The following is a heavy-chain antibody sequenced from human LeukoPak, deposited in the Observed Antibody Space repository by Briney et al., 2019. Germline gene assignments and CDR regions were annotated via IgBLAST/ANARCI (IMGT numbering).Heavy chain of an antibody. CDR1: GDSISSHY. CDR2: KYHSGSS. Sequence: SETLSLACTVSGDSISSHYWSWFRQPPGKGPEWIAYKYHSGSSNSNPSLKSRVTMSVDTSKNQFSLRLTYVSAADTAVYFCAAHKEGNWFASWGQGILVTVSS. V-gene: IGHV4-59*11. J-gene: IGHJ5*01. CDR3: AAHKEGNWFAS.